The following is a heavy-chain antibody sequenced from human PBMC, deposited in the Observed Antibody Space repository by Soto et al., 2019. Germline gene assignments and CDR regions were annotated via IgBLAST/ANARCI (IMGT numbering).Heavy chain of an antibody. CDR2: VSGSSGSK. V-gene: IGHV3-23*01. CDR3: AKDWCSGATCYCLEN. J-gene: IGHJ4*02. CDR1: GLTFSSYA. D-gene: IGHD1-26*01. Sequence: EVQLLESGGGLVQPGGSLRLYCAASGLTFSSYAMSWVRQAPGKGLEWVSSVSGSSGSKSYADSVKGRFTISRDNSKSTVYLQMNSLRAEDTAVYFCAKDWCSGATCYCLENWGQGTLVTVSS.